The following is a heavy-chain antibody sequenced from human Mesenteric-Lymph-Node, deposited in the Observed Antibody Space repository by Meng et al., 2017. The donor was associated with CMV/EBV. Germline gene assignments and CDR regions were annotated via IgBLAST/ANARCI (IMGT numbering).Heavy chain of an antibody. D-gene: IGHD2-2*01. CDR3: ARACSSTTCRAPSPDD. J-gene: IGHJ4*02. Sequence: ASVKVSCKTSGYTFTGYYMHWVRQAPGQGLEWMGWINPNRGGTNYAQKFQGRVTMTRDTSISTAYMELSRLTSDDTAVYYCARACSSTTCRAPSPDDWGQGTLVTVSS. V-gene: IGHV1-2*02. CDR2: INPNRGGT. CDR1: GYTFTGYY.